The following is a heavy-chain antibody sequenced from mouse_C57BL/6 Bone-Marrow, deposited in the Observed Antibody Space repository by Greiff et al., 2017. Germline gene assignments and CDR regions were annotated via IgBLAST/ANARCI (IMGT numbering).Heavy chain of an antibody. Sequence: LVESGPGLVKPSQSLSLTCSFTGYSITSGYYWNWIRQFPGNKLEWMGYISYDGSNNYNPSLKNRISITRDTSKNQFFLKLNSVTTEDTATYYCARDAMDYWGQGTSVTVSS. V-gene: IGHV3-6*01. J-gene: IGHJ4*01. CDR1: GYSITSGYY. CDR2: ISYDGSN. CDR3: ARDAMDY.